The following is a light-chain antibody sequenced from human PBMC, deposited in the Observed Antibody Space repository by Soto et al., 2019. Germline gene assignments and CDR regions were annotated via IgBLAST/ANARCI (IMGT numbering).Light chain of an antibody. Sequence: QSVLTQPASVSGSPGQSITISCTGTSSDVGGYNYVSWYQQHPGKAPKLMIYEVSNRPSGVSNRFSGSKSGNTASLTISGRQAEDEADYYCSSYTSSSTLGLVFGGGTKLTVL. V-gene: IGLV2-14*01. J-gene: IGLJ2*01. CDR3: SSYTSSSTLGLV. CDR2: EVS. CDR1: SSDVGGYNY.